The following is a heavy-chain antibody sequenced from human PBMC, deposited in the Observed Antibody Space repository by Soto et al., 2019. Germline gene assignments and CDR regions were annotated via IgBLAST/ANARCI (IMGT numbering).Heavy chain of an antibody. V-gene: IGHV4-31*03. D-gene: IGHD1-26*01. J-gene: IGHJ6*02. CDR1: GGSISSGGYY. CDR2: IYYSVST. CDR3: ASGTEVSPSWDV. Sequence: QVQLQESGPGLVKPSQTLSLTCTVSGGSISSGGYYWSWIRQHPGKGLEWIGYIYYSVSTYYNPSLKSRVTISVDTSKNQFSLKLSSVTAAVTAVYYCASGTEVSPSWDVWGQGTTVTVSS.